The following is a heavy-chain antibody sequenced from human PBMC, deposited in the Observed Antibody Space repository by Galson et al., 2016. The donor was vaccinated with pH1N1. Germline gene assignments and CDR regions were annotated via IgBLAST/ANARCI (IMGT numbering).Heavy chain of an antibody. CDR2: IYYSGST. V-gene: IGHV4-31*03. D-gene: IGHD3-3*01. Sequence: TLSLTCTVSGGSISSGDSYWSWIRPHPGRGLEWIGHIYYSGSTYYTPSLKSRVTISVDTAKSQFSLKLRSVTAADTAVYYLARRFLVRLEGRPSDAFDFWGQGTMVTVAS. CDR1: GGSISSGDSY. J-gene: IGHJ3*01. CDR3: ARRFLVRLEGRPSDAFDF.